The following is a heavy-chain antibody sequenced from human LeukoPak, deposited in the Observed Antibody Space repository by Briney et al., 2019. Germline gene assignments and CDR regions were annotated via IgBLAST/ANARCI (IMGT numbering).Heavy chain of an antibody. D-gene: IGHD3-22*01. J-gene: IGHJ4*02. CDR3: ARDRENYYDSSGYFDY. Sequence: GGSLRLSCAASGFTFSSYSMNWVRQAPGKGLEWVSSISSSSSHIYYADSVKGRFTISRDNAKNSLYLQMNSLRAEDTAVYYCARDRENYYDSSGYFDYWGQGTLVTVSS. CDR2: ISSSSSHI. V-gene: IGHV3-21*01. CDR1: GFTFSSYS.